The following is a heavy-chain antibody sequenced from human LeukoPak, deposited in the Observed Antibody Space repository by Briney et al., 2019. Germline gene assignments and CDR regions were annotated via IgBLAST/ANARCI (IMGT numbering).Heavy chain of an antibody. CDR1: GFTFSNAW. J-gene: IGHJ6*03. CDR3: ARDRYYYYYYMDV. Sequence: QSGGSLRLSCAASGFTFSNAWMSWVRQAPGKGLEWVANIKQDGSEKYYVDSVKGRFTISRDNAKNSLYLQMNSLRAEDTAVYYCARDRYYYYYYMDVWGKGTTVTVSS. CDR2: IKQDGSEK. V-gene: IGHV3-7*01.